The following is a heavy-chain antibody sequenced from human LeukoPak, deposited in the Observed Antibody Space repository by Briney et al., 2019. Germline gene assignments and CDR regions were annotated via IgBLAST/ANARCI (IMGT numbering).Heavy chain of an antibody. V-gene: IGHV3-33*01. CDR2: IWYDGSNK. D-gene: IGHD3-22*01. Sequence: PGRSLRLSCAASGFTLSSYGMHWVRQAPGKGLEWVAVIWYDGSNKYYADSVKGRFTISRDNSKNTLYLQMNSLRAEDTAVYYCARERVVVIGYFDLWGRGTLVTVSS. CDR3: ARERVVVIGYFDL. J-gene: IGHJ2*01. CDR1: GFTLSSYG.